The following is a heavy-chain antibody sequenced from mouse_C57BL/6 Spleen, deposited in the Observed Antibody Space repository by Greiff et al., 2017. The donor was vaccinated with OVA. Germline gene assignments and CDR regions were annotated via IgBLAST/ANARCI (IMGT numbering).Heavy chain of an antibody. CDR1: GYTFTSYG. Sequence: QVQLQQSGAELARPGASVKLSCKASGYTFTSYGISWVKQRTGQGLEWIGEIYPRSGTTYYNEKFKGKATLTADHSSSTAYMELRSLTSEDSAVYFCARPPYYYGSSLYAMDYWGQGTSVTVSS. J-gene: IGHJ4*01. CDR3: ARPPYYYGSSLYAMDY. D-gene: IGHD1-1*01. CDR2: IYPRSGTT. V-gene: IGHV1-81*01.